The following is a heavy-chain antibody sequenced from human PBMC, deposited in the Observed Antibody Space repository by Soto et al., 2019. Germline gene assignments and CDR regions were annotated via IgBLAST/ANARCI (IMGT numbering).Heavy chain of an antibody. CDR1: GYTFTNYG. V-gene: IGHV1-18*01. J-gene: IGHJ4*02. CDR3: ARDLYYMKIIVATPGHY. CDR2: ISAYNGDT. Sequence: ASVKVSCKASGYTFTNYGISWVRQAPGQRLEWIGWISAYNGDTIYAQKLHGRVTMTTDTSTSTAYMELRSLRSDDTAMYFCARDLYYMKIIVATPGHYWGPGTLVTVSS. D-gene: IGHD5-12*01.